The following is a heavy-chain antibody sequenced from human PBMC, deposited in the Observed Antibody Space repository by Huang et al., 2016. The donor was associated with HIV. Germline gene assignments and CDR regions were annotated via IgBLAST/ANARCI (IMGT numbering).Heavy chain of an antibody. CDR3: ARASWYEPRSWYFGL. CDR2: INDNGYT. D-gene: IGHD6-13*01. V-gene: IGHV4-34*01. Sequence: QVQLQQWGAGLLKPSETLSLTCAVYGGSVSGHYWSWIRQPPGKGLEWIAEINDNGYTNYNPSIKRRVTISVHTSRNQFSLKLNSVTAADAAVYYCARASWYEPRSWYFGLWGRGTLVTVSS. CDR1: GGSVSGHY. J-gene: IGHJ2*01.